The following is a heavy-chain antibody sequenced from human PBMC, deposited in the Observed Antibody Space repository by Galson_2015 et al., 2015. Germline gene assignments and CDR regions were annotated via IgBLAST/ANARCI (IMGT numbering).Heavy chain of an antibody. V-gene: IGHV3-33*01. CDR3: ARDSSEGANDY. CDR2: IWYDGSNK. J-gene: IGHJ4*02. CDR1: GFTFSSYG. Sequence: SLRLSCAASGFTFSSYGMHWVRQAPGKGLEWVAVIWYDGSNKYYADSVKGRFTISRDNSKNTLYLQMNSLRAEDTAVYYCARDSSEGANDYWGQGTLVTVSS.